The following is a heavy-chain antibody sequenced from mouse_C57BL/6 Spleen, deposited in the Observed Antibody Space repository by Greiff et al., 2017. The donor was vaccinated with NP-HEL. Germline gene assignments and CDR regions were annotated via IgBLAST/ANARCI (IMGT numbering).Heavy chain of an antibody. V-gene: IGHV3-6*01. CDR2: ISYDGSN. D-gene: IGHD4-1*01. CDR3: ARNWDDDWYFDV. J-gene: IGHJ1*03. CDR1: GYSITSGYY. Sequence: EVQLQESGPGLVKPSQSLSLTCSVPGYSITSGYYWNWIRQFPGNKLEWMGYISYDGSNNYNPSLKNRISITRDTSKNQFFLKLNSVTTEDTATYYCARNWDDDWYFDVWGTGTTVTVSS.